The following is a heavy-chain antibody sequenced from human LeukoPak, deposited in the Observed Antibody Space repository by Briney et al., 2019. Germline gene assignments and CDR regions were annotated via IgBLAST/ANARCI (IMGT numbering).Heavy chain of an antibody. CDR2: IWYDGSNK. D-gene: IGHD3-3*01. Sequence: GGSLRLSCAASGFTFSSYGMHWVRQAPGKGLEWVAVIWYDGSNKYYADSVKGRFTISRDNSKNTLYLQMNSLRAEDTAVYYCARESGDRSYDFWSGYGSFDYWGQGTLITVSS. J-gene: IGHJ4*02. CDR3: ARESGDRSYDFWSGYGSFDY. V-gene: IGHV3-33*01. CDR1: GFTFSSYG.